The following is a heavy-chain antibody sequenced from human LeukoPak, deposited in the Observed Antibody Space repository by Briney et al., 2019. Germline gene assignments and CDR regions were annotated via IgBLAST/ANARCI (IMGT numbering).Heavy chain of an antibody. Sequence: GGSLRLSCAASGFIFSSYAMHWVRQAPGKGLEWVAVISYDGSNKYYADSVKGRFTISRDNSKNALYLQMNSLRVEDTAVYYCAIDPNWGTHSWGQGVLVTVSS. CDR2: ISYDGSNK. D-gene: IGHD7-27*01. CDR3: AIDPNWGTHS. CDR1: GFIFSSYA. J-gene: IGHJ4*02. V-gene: IGHV3-30-3*01.